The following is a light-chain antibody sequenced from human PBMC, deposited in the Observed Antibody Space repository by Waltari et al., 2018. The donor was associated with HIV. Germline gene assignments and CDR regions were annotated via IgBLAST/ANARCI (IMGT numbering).Light chain of an antibody. CDR3: QQYASMFT. CDR2: AAS. Sequence: IQLTQSPPSLSASVGDRVSITCQASQDISYYLNWYQQKPGKAPKLLIYAASRLQRGVPSRFSGGGSGTDFTFPISSLQPEDIATYYCQQYASMFTFGPGTKVNIK. V-gene: IGKV1-33*01. J-gene: IGKJ3*01. CDR1: QDISYY.